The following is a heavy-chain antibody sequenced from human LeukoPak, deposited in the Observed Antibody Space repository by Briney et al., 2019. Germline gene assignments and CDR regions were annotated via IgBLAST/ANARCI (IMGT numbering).Heavy chain of an antibody. D-gene: IGHD3-3*01. J-gene: IGHJ4*02. CDR1: GFTFRNYG. CDR3: ATGGGYYYDH. Sequence: GGSLRLSCAASGFTFRNYGMHRVRQAPGKGLEWVAVAYGDGTDRYYADSVKGRFTISKDISRNTLSVQMNSLRVEDTAVYYCATGGGYYYDHWGQGTLVTVAS. V-gene: IGHV3-33*01. CDR2: AYGDGTDR.